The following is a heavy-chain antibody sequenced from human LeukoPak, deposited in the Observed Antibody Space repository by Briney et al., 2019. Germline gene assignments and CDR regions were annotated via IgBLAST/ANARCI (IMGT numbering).Heavy chain of an antibody. Sequence: GGSLRLSCVASGFTFSSYWMHWVRQAPGKGLVWVSRINSDGSSTSYADSVKGRFTISRDNAKNTLYLQMNSLRAEDTAVYYCARDPDSGSYQFDYWGQGTLVTVSS. CDR1: GFTFSSYW. CDR2: INSDGSST. V-gene: IGHV3-74*01. J-gene: IGHJ4*02. CDR3: ARDPDSGSYQFDY. D-gene: IGHD1-26*01.